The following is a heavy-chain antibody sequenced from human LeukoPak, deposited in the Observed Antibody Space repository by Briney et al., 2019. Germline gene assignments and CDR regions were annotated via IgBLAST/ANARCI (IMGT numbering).Heavy chain of an antibody. CDR1: GGTFSSYA. V-gene: IGHV1-69*13. J-gene: IGHJ4*02. CDR2: IIPIFGTA. CDR3: ARVLNYYGSGSYNY. Sequence: AASVKVSCTASGGTFSSYAISWVRQAPGQGLEWMGGIIPIFGTANYAQKFQGRVTITADESTSTAYMELSSLRSEDTAVYYCARVLNYYGSGSYNYWGQGTLVTVSS. D-gene: IGHD3-10*01.